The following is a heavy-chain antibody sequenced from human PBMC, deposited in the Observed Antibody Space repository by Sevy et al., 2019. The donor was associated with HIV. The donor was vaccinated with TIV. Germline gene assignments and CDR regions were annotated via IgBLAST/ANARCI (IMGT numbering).Heavy chain of an antibody. CDR1: GFSVNSNY. V-gene: IGHV3-66*01. CDR3: ARGKSGYGYALNY. J-gene: IGHJ4*02. Sequence: GGSLRLSCAASGFSVNSNYMTWVRQAPGKGLEGVSVIYSDETTYHADSVKDRCTISRDNSKNMLYLQMSSLRAEDTAIYYCARGKSGYGYALNYWGQGTLVTVSS. CDR2: IYSDETT. D-gene: IGHD5-18*01.